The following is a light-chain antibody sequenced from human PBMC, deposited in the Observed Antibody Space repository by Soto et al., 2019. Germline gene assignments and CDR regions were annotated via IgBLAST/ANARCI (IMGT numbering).Light chain of an antibody. Sequence: DIHVTQSPSSLSASVGDTVTVTCRTSQSISSYLSWYQQKPGKAPKLLIYAAYTLQSGVPSRFSGSGSGTEFTLTISSLQPEDFAAYYCQQSYDMPWTSGQGAKADIK. V-gene: IGKV1-39*01. CDR3: QQSYDMPWT. CDR2: AAY. CDR1: QSISSY. J-gene: IGKJ1*01.